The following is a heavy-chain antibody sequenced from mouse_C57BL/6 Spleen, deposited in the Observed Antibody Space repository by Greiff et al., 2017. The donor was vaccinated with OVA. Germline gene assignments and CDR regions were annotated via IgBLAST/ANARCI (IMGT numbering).Heavy chain of an antibody. J-gene: IGHJ2*01. Sequence: EVQLQQSGPELVKPGASVKISCKASGYTFTDYYMNWVKQSHGQSLEWIGDLNPNNGGTSYNQKFKGKATLTVDKSSSTAYIELRSLTSEDSAVYYCAGITTVVIDYWGQGTTLTVSS. V-gene: IGHV1-26*01. CDR2: LNPNNGGT. D-gene: IGHD1-1*01. CDR3: AGITTVVIDY. CDR1: GYTFTDYY.